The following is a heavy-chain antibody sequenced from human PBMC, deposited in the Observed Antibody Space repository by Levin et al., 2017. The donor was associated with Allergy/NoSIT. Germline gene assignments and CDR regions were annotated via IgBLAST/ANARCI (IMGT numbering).Heavy chain of an antibody. CDR1: GDSVSSNSAV. CDR2: TYYRSKWYN. J-gene: IGHJ4*02. V-gene: IGHV6-1*01. CDR3: ARAATGYSYGDFDY. D-gene: IGHD5-18*01. Sequence: SQTLSLTCAISGDSVSSNSAVWNWIRQSPSRGLEWLGWTYYRSKWYNDYAVSAKSRITINPDTSKNQFSLQLNSVTPEDTAVYYCARAATGYSYGDFDYWGQGTLVTVSS.